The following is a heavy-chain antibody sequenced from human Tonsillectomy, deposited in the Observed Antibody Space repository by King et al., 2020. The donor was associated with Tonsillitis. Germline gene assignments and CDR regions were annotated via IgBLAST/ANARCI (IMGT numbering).Heavy chain of an antibody. CDR2: ISYDGSNK. J-gene: IGHJ4*02. V-gene: IGHV3-30-3*01. Sequence: VQLVESGGGVVQPGRSLRLSCAASGFTFSSYAMHWVRQAPGKGLEWVAVISYDGSNKYYADSVKGRFTISRDNSKNTLYLQMNSLRAEDTAVYYCARDAPYYYGSGSYNGQDYWGQGTLVTVSS. CDR3: ARDAPYYYGSGSYNGQDY. CDR1: GFTFSSYA. D-gene: IGHD3-10*01.